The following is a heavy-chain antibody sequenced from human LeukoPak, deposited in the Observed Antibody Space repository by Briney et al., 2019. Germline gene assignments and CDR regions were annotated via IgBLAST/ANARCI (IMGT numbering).Heavy chain of an antibody. J-gene: IGHJ4*02. Sequence: GVSVKVSCKASGYSFTSNYIHWVRQAPGQGLEWMGMIYPSDGSTSYAQKFQGRVTVTRDTSTSTVHMELSGLRSEDTAVYYCARDQEAFDYWGQGTLVTVSS. CDR2: IYPSDGST. V-gene: IGHV1-46*01. CDR3: ARDQEAFDY. CDR1: GYSFTSNY.